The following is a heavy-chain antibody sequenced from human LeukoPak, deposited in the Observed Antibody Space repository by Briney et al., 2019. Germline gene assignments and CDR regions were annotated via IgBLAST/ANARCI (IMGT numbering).Heavy chain of an antibody. CDR3: ARGLRVSYYFDY. V-gene: IGHV1-8*01. J-gene: IGHJ4*02. Sequence: GASVKVSCKASGYTFTSYDINWVRQATGQGLEWMGWMNPNSGNTGYAQKFQGRVTMTRNTSISTAYMELSSLRSEDTAVYYCARGLRVSYYFDYWGQGTLVTVSS. D-gene: IGHD5-12*01. CDR2: MNPNSGNT. CDR1: GYTFTSYD.